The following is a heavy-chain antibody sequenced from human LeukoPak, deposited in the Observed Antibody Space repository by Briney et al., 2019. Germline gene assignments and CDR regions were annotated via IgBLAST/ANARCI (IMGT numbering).Heavy chain of an antibody. Sequence: SETLSLTCTVSGGSISNYYWSWIRHPAGKELEWIGRVSTSGATNYNPSLKSRVTMSTDTSKNQFSLSLRSMTAADTAVYYCASLFFDTSGYVDQWGQGTLVTVSS. V-gene: IGHV4-4*07. D-gene: IGHD3-22*01. CDR1: GGSISNYY. J-gene: IGHJ5*02. CDR3: ASLFFDTSGYVDQ. CDR2: VSTSGAT.